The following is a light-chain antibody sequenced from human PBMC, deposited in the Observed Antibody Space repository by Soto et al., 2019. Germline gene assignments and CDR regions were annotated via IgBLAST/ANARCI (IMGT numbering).Light chain of an antibody. CDR3: QVWDSSVV. Sequence: SYELTQPLSVSVALGQTARITCGGNNIGSKNVYWYQQKPGQAPVLVIYRDSNRPSGIPERFSGSNSGNTATLTVSRAQAGDEGDYYCQVWDSSVVFGRGTKLTVL. J-gene: IGLJ2*01. V-gene: IGLV3-9*01. CDR1: NIGSKN. CDR2: RDS.